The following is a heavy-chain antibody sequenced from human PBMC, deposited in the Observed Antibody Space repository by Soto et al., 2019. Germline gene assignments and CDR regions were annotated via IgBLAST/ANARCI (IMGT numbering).Heavy chain of an antibody. Sequence: GESLKISCKGSGYSFTSYWISWVRQMSGKGLEWMGRIDPSDSYTNYSPSFQGHVTISADKSISTAYLQWSSLKASDTAMYYCARVMRVGATGGVYYYYGMDVWGQGTTVTVSS. D-gene: IGHD1-26*01. CDR1: GYSFTSYW. V-gene: IGHV5-10-1*01. CDR2: IDPSDSYT. CDR3: ARVMRVGATGGVYYYYGMDV. J-gene: IGHJ6*02.